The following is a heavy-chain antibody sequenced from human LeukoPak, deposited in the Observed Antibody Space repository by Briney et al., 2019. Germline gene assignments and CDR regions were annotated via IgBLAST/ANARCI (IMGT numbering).Heavy chain of an antibody. V-gene: IGHV3-23*01. CDR1: GFPFSMYY. CDR2: ISGSGDST. Sequence: GGSLTLSCAVSGFPFSMYYVSWVRQAPGKGLEWVSNISGSGDSTYYADSVKGQFNISRDNSKDTMYLQMSRVRVDVTAVYYCARDRGRYYGGRGFYWGYYFDSWGQGILVTVST. J-gene: IGHJ4*02. CDR3: ARDRGRYYGGRGFYWGYYFDS. D-gene: IGHD3-22*01.